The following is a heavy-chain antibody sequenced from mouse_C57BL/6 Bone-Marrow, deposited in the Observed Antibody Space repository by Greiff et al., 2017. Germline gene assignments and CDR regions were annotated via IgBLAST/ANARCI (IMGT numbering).Heavy chain of an antibody. CDR2: ISYDGSN. Sequence: EVQLQQSGPGLVKPSQSLSLTCSVTGYSITSGYYWNWIRQFPGNKLECMGYISYDGSNNYTPSLKNRISTTRDPSKNQYFLKWNAVTNEDTATYYCARDLRDGSSSFAYWGQGTLVTVSA. J-gene: IGHJ3*01. CDR1: GYSITSGYY. V-gene: IGHV3-6*01. D-gene: IGHD1-1*01. CDR3: ARDLRDGSSSFAY.